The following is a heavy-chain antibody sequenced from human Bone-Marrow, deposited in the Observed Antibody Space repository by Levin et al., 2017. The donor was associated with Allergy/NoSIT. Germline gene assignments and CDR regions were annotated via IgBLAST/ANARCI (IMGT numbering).Heavy chain of an antibody. D-gene: IGHD2-8*02. CDR2: SYYSGST. CDR3: GRVVRYCTGGVCFPRGFDP. CDR1: GGSISSYY. J-gene: IGHJ5*02. V-gene: IGHV4-59*01. Sequence: GSLRLSCTVSGGSISSYYWSWIRQPPGKGLEWIGYSYYSGSTNYNPSLKSRVTISVDTSKNQFSLKLSSVTAADTAVYYHGRVVRYCTGGVCFPRGFDPWGQGTLVTVSS.